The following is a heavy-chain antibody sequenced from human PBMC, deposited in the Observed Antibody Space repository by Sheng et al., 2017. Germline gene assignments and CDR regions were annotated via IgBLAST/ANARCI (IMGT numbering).Heavy chain of an antibody. J-gene: IGHJ4*02. CDR2: INADNGNT. CDR3: ARDLLSIGSYFDF. D-gene: IGHD1-26*01. Sequence: QVQLVQSGGEVKKPGASVKVSCKASGFPFGSYGLHWVRQAPGQRLEWMGWINADNGNTKYSQKFQGRVTITRDASASTVYMELSSLRSEDTAVYYCARDLLSIGSYFDFWGQGTLVTVSS. CDR1: GFPFGSYG. V-gene: IGHV1-3*01.